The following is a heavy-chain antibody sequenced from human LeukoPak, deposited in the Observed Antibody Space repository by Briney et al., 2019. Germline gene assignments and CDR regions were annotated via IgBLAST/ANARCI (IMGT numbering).Heavy chain of an antibody. Sequence: GGSLRLSCAASGFTFDEYVMHWVRQAPGKGLEWVSGISWNSGSIDYADSVKGRFTISRDNAKNSLYLQMNSLRAEDTAVYYCARDVRVPAAIRGSYYYGMDVWGQGTTVTVSS. D-gene: IGHD2-2*01. V-gene: IGHV3-9*01. CDR3: ARDVRVPAAIRGSYYYGMDV. CDR2: ISWNSGSI. CDR1: GFTFDEYV. J-gene: IGHJ6*02.